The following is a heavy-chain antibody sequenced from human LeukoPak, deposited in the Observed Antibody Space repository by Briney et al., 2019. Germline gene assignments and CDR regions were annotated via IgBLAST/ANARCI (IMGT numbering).Heavy chain of an antibody. V-gene: IGHV4-4*09. CDR3: ARHWIETTKTHSYWFHP. CDR1: GDSIDSHY. Sequence: SETLSLTCTVSGDSIDSHYWSWIRQPPGKGREGVGFSYTRGSTNYNPSLKSRVPMSGDPSKNQVSLPLNPVTAPATAVYYRARHWIETTKTHSYWFHPWGQGPLVTVSS. CDR2: SYTRGST. J-gene: IGHJ5*02. D-gene: IGHD1-1*01.